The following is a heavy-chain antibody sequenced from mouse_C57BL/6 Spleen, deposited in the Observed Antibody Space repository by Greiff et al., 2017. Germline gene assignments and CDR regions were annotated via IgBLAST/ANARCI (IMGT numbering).Heavy chain of an antibody. CDR2: ISYDGSN. CDR3: AVDGYYGDY. D-gene: IGHD2-3*01. CDR1: GYSITSGYY. J-gene: IGHJ2*01. V-gene: IGHV3-6*01. Sequence: VQLKQSGPGLVKPSQSLSLTCSVTGYSITSGYYWNWIRQFPGNKLEWMGYISYDGSNNYNPSLKNRISITRDTSKNQFFLKLNSVTTEDTATYYCAVDGYYGDYWGQGTTLTVSS.